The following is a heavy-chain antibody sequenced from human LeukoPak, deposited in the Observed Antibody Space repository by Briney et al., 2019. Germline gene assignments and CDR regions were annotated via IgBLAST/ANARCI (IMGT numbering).Heavy chain of an antibody. J-gene: IGHJ4*02. D-gene: IGHD6-19*01. Sequence: QTGGSLRLSCAASGFSFSSYAMSWVRQAPGKGLEWVSSISGSGDNTYYAESVKGRFTISRDNSKNTLFLQMNSLRAEDTAVLYCAKRSGYTTGWFFDFWGQGTLVTVSS. CDR3: AKRSGYTTGWFFDF. V-gene: IGHV3-23*01. CDR1: GFSFSSYA. CDR2: ISGSGDNT.